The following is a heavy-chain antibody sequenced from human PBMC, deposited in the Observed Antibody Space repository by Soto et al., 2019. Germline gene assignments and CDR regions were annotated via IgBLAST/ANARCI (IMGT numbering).Heavy chain of an antibody. D-gene: IGHD2-15*01. CDR3: ARLDCSGGSCYPYYFEY. V-gene: IGHV3-73*02. CDR1: GFTFSASA. Sequence: EVQLVESGGGLVQPGGSLELSCAASGFTFSASAMHWVRQASGKGLEWVGRIRSNGRTAYAASMQGRFTISRDDSKKTAYLQLNSLKTDDTAVYYCARLDCSGGSCYPYYFEYWGQGALVTVSA. CDR2: IRSNGRT. J-gene: IGHJ4*02.